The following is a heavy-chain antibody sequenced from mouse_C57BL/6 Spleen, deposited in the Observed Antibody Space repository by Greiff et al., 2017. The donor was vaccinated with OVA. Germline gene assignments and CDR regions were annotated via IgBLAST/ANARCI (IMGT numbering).Heavy chain of an antibody. D-gene: IGHD2-5*01. J-gene: IGHJ1*03. Sequence: EVQLQQSGPELVKPGASVKIPCKASGYTFTDYNMDWVKQSHGKSLEWIGDINPNNGGTIYNQKFKGKATLTVDKSSSTAYMELRSLTSEDTAVYYCARFSNYPRYFDVWGTGTTVTVSS. CDR3: ARFSNYPRYFDV. V-gene: IGHV1-18*01. CDR1: GYTFTDYN. CDR2: INPNNGGT.